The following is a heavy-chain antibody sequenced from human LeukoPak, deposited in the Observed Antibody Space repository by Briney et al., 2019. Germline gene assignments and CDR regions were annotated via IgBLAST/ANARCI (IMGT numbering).Heavy chain of an antibody. Sequence: GGSLRLSCAASGFTFSSYAMHWVRQAPGKGLEWVAVISYDGSNKYNADSVKGRFTISRDNSKNTLYLQMNSLRAEDTAVYYCARDQHVLRYFDWLPDYWGQGTLVTVSS. V-gene: IGHV3-30-3*01. CDR3: ARDQHVLRYFDWLPDY. D-gene: IGHD3-9*01. CDR1: GFTFSSYA. J-gene: IGHJ4*02. CDR2: ISYDGSNK.